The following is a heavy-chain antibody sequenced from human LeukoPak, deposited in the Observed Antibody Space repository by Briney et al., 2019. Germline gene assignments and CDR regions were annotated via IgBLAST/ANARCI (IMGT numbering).Heavy chain of an antibody. Sequence: PGESLRLSCAASGFSFNSYAMNWVRQVPGKGRAGVSNITGPADVTTYADSVKGRFTTSRDNSKHTVFLQVDSLRAEDTAVHYCAKDRVSGDGYNSLDYWGQGTLVTVSS. J-gene: IGHJ4*02. CDR3: AKDRVSGDGYNSLDY. CDR1: GFSFNSYA. V-gene: IGHV3-23*01. D-gene: IGHD5-24*01. CDR2: ITGPADVT.